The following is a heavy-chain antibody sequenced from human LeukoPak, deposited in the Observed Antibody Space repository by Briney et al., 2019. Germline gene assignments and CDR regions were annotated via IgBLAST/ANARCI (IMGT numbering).Heavy chain of an antibody. J-gene: IGHJ4*02. Sequence: PGGSLRLSCAASGFIFSDYYMSWIRQAPGKGLEWVSHISSSNSYTNYADSVKGRFTISRDNAKKSLYLEMNSLRAEDTAMYYCARDFTTWGYSGLFDYWGQGTLVTVSS. CDR3: ARDFTTWGYSGLFDY. V-gene: IGHV3-11*06. CDR1: GFIFSDYY. D-gene: IGHD1-26*01. CDR2: ISSSNSYT.